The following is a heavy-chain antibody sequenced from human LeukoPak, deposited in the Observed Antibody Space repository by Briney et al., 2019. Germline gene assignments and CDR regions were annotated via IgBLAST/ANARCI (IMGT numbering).Heavy chain of an antibody. CDR2: IYTSGST. V-gene: IGHV4-4*07. CDR1: GGSISSYY. D-gene: IGHD3-3*01. CDR3: AREDKIFGVVMLYYYYYMDV. J-gene: IGHJ6*03. Sequence: SETLSLTCTVSGGSISSYYWSWIRQPAGKGLEWIGRIYTSGSTNYNPSLKSRVTISLDTSKSQFSLKLSSVTAADTAVYYCAREDKIFGVVMLYYYYYMDVWGKGTTVTVSS.